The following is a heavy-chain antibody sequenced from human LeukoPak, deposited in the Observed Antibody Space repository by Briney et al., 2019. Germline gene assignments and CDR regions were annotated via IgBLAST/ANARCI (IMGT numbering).Heavy chain of an antibody. CDR2: ISYDGSNK. CDR1: GFTFSSYA. CDR3: ARVGYDSSGYYSIFDY. D-gene: IGHD3-22*01. Sequence: GGSLRLSCSASGFTFSSYAMHWVRQAPGKGLEWVAVISYDGSNKYYADSVKGRFTISRDNSKNTLYLQMNSLRAEDTAVYYCARVGYDSSGYYSIFDYWGQGTLVTVSS. V-gene: IGHV3-30-3*01. J-gene: IGHJ4*02.